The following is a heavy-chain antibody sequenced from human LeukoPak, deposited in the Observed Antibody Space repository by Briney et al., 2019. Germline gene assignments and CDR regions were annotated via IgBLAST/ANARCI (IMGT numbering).Heavy chain of an antibody. CDR3: ARTIYYYDSGGYTYFDY. J-gene: IGHJ4*02. CDR1: GGSFSGYY. V-gene: IGHV4-34*01. Sequence: SETLSLTCAVYGGSFSGYYWSWIRQPPGKGLEWIGEINHSGSTNSNPSLKSRVTISVDTSKNQFSLKLSSVTAADTDVYYCARTIYYYDSGGYTYFDYWGQGTLVTVSS. D-gene: IGHD3-22*01. CDR2: INHSGST.